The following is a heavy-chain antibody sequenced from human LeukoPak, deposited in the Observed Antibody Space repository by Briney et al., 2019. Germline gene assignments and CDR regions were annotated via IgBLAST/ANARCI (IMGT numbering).Heavy chain of an antibody. V-gene: IGHV4-59*08. J-gene: IGHJ4*02. Sequence: SETLSLTCTVSGGSIGSNYWTWIRQPPGKGLEYIGYIYYTGGTNYNPSLKSRVTISVDTSKNQFSLKLTSVTAADTAVYFCAKYGNSGWVIDNWGQGTLVTVSS. CDR2: IYYTGGT. CDR1: GGSIGSNY. CDR3: AKYGNSGWVIDN. D-gene: IGHD6-19*01.